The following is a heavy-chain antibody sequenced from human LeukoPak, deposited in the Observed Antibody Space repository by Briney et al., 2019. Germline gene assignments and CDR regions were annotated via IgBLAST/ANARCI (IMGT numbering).Heavy chain of an antibody. CDR1: GGTFSIYA. D-gene: IGHD3-3*01. V-gene: IGHV1-69*05. CDR2: IIPIFGTA. Sequence: SSVKVSFKASGGTFSIYAISWVRQAPGQGLEWVGGIIPIFGTANYAQKFQGRVTITTDESTSTAYMELSSLRSESTGVYYCATNTIFGVVPGYYYMDVWGKGTTVTVSS. J-gene: IGHJ6*03. CDR3: ATNTIFGVVPGYYYMDV.